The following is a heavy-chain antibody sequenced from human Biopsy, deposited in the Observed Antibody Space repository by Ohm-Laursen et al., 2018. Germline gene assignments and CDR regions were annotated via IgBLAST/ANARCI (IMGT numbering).Heavy chain of an antibody. V-gene: IGHV3-33*06. CDR2: IWYDGSNK. J-gene: IGHJ4*02. Sequence: SLRLSCAASGFTFHDYAMHWVRQAPGKGLEWVAAIWYDGSNKNYADSVKGRFTISRDNSKDTLYLQMNSLRGEDTAVYYCAKCMTGGSNYYFHHCGQGTLVTVSS. D-gene: IGHD2-8*01. CDR3: AKCMTGGSNYYFHH. CDR1: GFTFHDYA.